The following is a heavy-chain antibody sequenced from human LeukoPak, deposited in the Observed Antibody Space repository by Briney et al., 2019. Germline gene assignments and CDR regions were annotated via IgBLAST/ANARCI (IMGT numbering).Heavy chain of an antibody. CDR2: IYYSGST. CDR3: ARAGYSSSWAYFDY. V-gene: IGHV4-39*07. D-gene: IGHD6-13*01. CDR1: GGPIISSNYY. Sequence: SETLSLTCTVSGGPIISSNYYWGWIRQPPGKGLEWIGSIYYSGSTYYNRSLKSRVTISVDTSKNQFSLKLSSVTAADTAVYYCARAGYSSSWAYFDYWGHGTLVTVSS. J-gene: IGHJ4*01.